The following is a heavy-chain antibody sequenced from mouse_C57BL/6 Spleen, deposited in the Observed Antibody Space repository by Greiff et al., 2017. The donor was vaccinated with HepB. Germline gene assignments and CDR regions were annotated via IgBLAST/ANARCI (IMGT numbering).Heavy chain of an antibody. Sequence: EVKLQESGPGLVKPSQSLSLTCSVTGYSITSGYYWNWIRQFPGNKLEWMGYISYDGSNNYNPSLKNRISITRDTSKNQFFLKLNSVTTEDTATYYCARGLSEDYYAMDYWGQGTSVTVSS. CDR1: GYSITSGYY. J-gene: IGHJ4*01. CDR2: ISYDGSN. V-gene: IGHV3-6*01. CDR3: ARGLSEDYYAMDY.